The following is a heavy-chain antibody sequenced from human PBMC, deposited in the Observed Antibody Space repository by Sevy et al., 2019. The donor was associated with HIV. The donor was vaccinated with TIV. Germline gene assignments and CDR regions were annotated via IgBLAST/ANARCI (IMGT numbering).Heavy chain of an antibody. CDR1: GFTFSSFA. J-gene: IGHJ4*02. CDR3: ARPTPRIAPSSAAFFDY. V-gene: IGHV3-23*01. CDR2: INVLGGSP. D-gene: IGHD1-26*01. Sequence: GGSLRLSCAASGFTFSSFAMSWVRHIPGKGLEWVSTINVLGGSPYYADSVKGRFTLSRDNSNNTVFLQMNRLRDEDTAVYYCARPTPRIAPSSAAFFDYWGQGTLVTVSS.